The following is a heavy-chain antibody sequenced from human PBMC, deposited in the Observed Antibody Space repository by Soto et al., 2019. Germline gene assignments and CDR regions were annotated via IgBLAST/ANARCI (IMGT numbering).Heavy chain of an antibody. CDR2: IIPIFGTA. CDR3: AREKKVSSGYSYGYLDY. D-gene: IGHD5-18*01. V-gene: IGHV1-69*13. Sequence: SVKVSCKASGGTFSSYAISWVRQAPGQGLEWMGGIIPIFGTANYAQKFQGRVTITADESTSTAYMELSSLRSEDTAVYYCAREKKVSSGYSYGYLDYWGQGTLVTVSS. J-gene: IGHJ4*02. CDR1: GGTFSSYA.